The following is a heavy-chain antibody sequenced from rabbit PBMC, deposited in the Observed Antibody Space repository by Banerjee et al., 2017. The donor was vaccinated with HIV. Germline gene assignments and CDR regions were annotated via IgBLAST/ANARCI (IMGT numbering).Heavy chain of an antibody. CDR2: IAGSSSDFT. D-gene: IGHD8-1*01. J-gene: IGHJ6*01. CDR3: ARDTGSSFSSYGMDL. V-gene: IGHV1S40*01. CDR1: GFSFSSSDY. Sequence: GGLVKPGASLTLTCTASGFSFSSSDYMCWVRQAPGKGLEWISCIAGSSSDFTYSATWAKGRFTCSKTSSTTVTLQMTSLTVADTATYFCARDTGSSFSSYGMDLWGPGTLVTVS.